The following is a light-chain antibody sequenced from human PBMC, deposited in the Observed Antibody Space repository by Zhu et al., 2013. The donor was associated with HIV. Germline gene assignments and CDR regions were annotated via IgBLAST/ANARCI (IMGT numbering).Light chain of an antibody. CDR3: QQYATSPL. J-gene: IGKJ2*01. V-gene: IGKV3-20*01. Sequence: DIVLTQSPGTLSLSPGDTATLSCRASQFVGSSTFLAWYQQKRGQAPRLLIYDASSRATGIPDRFRGSGSGTDFTLTISGVEPEDCGVYYCQQYATSPLFGQGTKLQIK. CDR2: DAS. CDR1: QFVGSSTF.